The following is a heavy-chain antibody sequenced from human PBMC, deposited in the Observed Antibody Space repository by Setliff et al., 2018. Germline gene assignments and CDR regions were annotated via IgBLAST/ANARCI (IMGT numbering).Heavy chain of an antibody. CDR3: TWGPGGYFDF. Sequence: ASVKVSCKASGYTFTDYYMQWVRQAPGQGLEWMGSINTYSGATNYAHKFQGRVTMTTDTSITTAYMEPNSLTSDDTAVYFCTWGPGGYFDFWGQGTLVTVSS. CDR2: INTYSGAT. J-gene: IGHJ4*02. CDR1: GYTFTDYY. V-gene: IGHV1-2*02. D-gene: IGHD3-22*01.